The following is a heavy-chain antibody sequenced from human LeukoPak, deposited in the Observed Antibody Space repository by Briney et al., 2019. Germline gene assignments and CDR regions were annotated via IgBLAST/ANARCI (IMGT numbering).Heavy chain of an antibody. CDR1: GDSISSGAYS. CDR2: IFHTGST. D-gene: IGHD3-10*01. J-gene: IGHJ5*02. Sequence: PSETLSLTCVVSGDSISSGAYSWSWIRQPPGKGLEWVGYIFHTGSTFYNPSLKTRVTISVDNSKNQFSLRLSSVTAADMAVYYCARELWFANAPGSWLDPWGQGTLVTVSS. CDR3: ARELWFANAPGSWLDP. V-gene: IGHV4-30-2*01.